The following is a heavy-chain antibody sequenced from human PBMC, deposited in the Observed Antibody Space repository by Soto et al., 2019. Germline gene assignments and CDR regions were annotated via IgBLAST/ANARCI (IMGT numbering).Heavy chain of an antibody. V-gene: IGHV1-18*01. J-gene: IGHJ4*02. CDR3: AREASVLIPAAQPSRFDS. Sequence: ASVKVSCKGFGYSFMKYGINWVRQAPGQGLEWVGWISPYSGYTHSAQKFHGRLTLATDTAASTAYMELRILRSADTALYYCAREASVLIPAAQPSRFDSWGQGTLVTVSS. D-gene: IGHD2-2*01. CDR2: ISPYSGYT. CDR1: GYSFMKYG.